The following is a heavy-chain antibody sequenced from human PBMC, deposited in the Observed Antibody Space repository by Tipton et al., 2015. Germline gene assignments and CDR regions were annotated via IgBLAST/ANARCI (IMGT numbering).Heavy chain of an antibody. D-gene: IGHD2/OR15-2a*01. CDR1: GGSIGGGYY. Sequence: TLSLTCTVSGGSIGGGYYWGWLRPCPGKGLEWIGFVYYSGYTNYNPSLTSRLTISVDTSRNQFSLHLKSVTAADTAVYYCARDKTFEAFDIWGQGTKVTVSS. CDR3: ARDKTFEAFDI. CDR2: VYYSGYT. V-gene: IGHV4-31*03. J-gene: IGHJ3*02.